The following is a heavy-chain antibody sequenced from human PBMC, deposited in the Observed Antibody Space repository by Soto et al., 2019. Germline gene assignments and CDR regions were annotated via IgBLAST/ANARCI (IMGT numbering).Heavy chain of an antibody. CDR3: ARERSPNYPPDAFDT. CDR2: LWYDVRDK. D-gene: IGHD4-4*01. J-gene: IGHJ3*02. V-gene: IGHV3-33*01. Sequence: PGGTLRLSCAASGFTLSSNRMHWVRQGPGKGLEWVTFLWYDVRDKYYADSVKGRFTIARDNSNITLDLQVNSLRADATAVYYCARERSPNYPPDAFDTWSQGTLVTVSS. CDR1: GFTLSSNR.